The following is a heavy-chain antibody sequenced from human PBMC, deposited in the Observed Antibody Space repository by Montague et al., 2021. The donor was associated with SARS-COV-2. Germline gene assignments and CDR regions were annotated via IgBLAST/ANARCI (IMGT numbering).Heavy chain of an antibody. CDR3: ARQEDSSGWFKPDAFDI. Sequence: SETLSLTCTVSGGSISSSSYCWGWIRQPPGKGLEWIRSIYYSGSTYYNPSLKSRVTISVDTSKNQFSLKLSSVTAADTAVYHCARQEDSSGWFKPDAFDIWGQGTMVTVSS. J-gene: IGHJ3*02. CDR1: GGSISSSSYC. D-gene: IGHD6-19*01. CDR2: IYYSGST. V-gene: IGHV4-39*01.